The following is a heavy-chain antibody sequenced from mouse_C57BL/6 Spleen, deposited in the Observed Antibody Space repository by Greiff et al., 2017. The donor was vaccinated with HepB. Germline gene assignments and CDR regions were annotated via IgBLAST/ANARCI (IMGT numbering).Heavy chain of an antibody. J-gene: IGHJ2*01. CDR3: ARRRDLFFDY. CDR2: IHPNSGST. CDR1: GYTFTSYW. Sequence: QVHVKQSGAELVKPGASVKLSCKASGYTFTSYWMHWVKQRPGQGLEWIGMIHPNSGSTNYNEKFKSKATLTVDKSSSTAYMQLSSLTSEDSAVYYCARRRDLFFDYWGQGTTLTVSS. V-gene: IGHV1-64*01.